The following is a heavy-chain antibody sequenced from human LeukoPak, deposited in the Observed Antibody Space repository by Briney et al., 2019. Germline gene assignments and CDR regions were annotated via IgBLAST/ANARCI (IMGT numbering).Heavy chain of an antibody. J-gene: IGHJ6*02. Sequence: ASVKVSCKASGYTFTSYGISWVRRAPGQGLEWMGWISAYNGNTNYAQKLQGRVTMTTDTSTSTAYMELRSLRSDDTAVYYCARVSTIFGVLYGMDVWGQGTTVTVSS. CDR2: ISAYNGNT. D-gene: IGHD3-3*01. CDR1: GYTFTSYG. V-gene: IGHV1-18*01. CDR3: ARVSTIFGVLYGMDV.